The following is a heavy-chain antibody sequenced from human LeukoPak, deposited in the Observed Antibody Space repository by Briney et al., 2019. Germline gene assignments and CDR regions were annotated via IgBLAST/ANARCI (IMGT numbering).Heavy chain of an antibody. Sequence: SSETLSLTCTVSGGSISSSSYYWGWIRQPPGKGLEWIGSIYYSGSTYYNPSLKSRVTISVDTSKNQFSLKLSSVTAADTAVYYCARTYGGNSLVDYWGQGTLVTVSS. V-gene: IGHV4-39*07. J-gene: IGHJ4*02. CDR2: IYYSGST. CDR3: ARTYGGNSLVDY. CDR1: GGSISSSSYY. D-gene: IGHD4-23*01.